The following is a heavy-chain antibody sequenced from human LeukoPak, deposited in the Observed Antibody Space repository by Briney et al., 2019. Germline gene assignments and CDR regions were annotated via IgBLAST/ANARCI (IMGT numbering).Heavy chain of an antibody. CDR2: IYYSGST. Sequence: PSETLSLTCTVSGDSVNIGGYYWSWIRQLPGKGLEWIGYIYYSGSTYYNPSLKSRVSLSVDTSQNQFSLNLGSVTAADTAVYYCAKRTDYYFRYWGQGILVTVSS. V-gene: IGHV4-31*03. J-gene: IGHJ4*02. CDR1: GDSVNIGGYY. CDR3: AKRTDYYFRY. D-gene: IGHD3/OR15-3a*01.